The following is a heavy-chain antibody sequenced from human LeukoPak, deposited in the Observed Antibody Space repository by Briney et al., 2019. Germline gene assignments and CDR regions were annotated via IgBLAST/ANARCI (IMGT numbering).Heavy chain of an antibody. CDR3: AKSPFSGSYYGGYFDY. V-gene: IGHV3-23*01. D-gene: IGHD1-26*01. CDR1: GFTFSSYA. J-gene: IGHJ4*02. CDR2: ISGSGGST. Sequence: GGSLRLSCAASGFTFSSYAMSWVRQAPGKGLEWVSAISGSGGSTYYADSVKGRFTISRDNSKNTLYLQMNSLGAEDTAVYYCAKSPFSGSYYGGYFDYWGQGTLVTVSS.